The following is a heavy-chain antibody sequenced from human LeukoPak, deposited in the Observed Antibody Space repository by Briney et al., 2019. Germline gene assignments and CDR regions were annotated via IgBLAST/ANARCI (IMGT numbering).Heavy chain of an antibody. D-gene: IGHD3-10*01. J-gene: IGHJ6*03. CDR1: GFTFSNAW. Sequence: GGSLRLSCAASGFTFSNAWMSWVRQAPGKGLEWVGRIKTKTDGGTTDYAAPVKGRFTISRDDSKNTLYLQMNSLKTEDTAVYYCTTVPEGFGELFLYYYNYMDVWGKGTTVTISS. V-gene: IGHV3-15*01. CDR3: TTVPEGFGELFLYYYNYMDV. CDR2: IKTKTDGGTT.